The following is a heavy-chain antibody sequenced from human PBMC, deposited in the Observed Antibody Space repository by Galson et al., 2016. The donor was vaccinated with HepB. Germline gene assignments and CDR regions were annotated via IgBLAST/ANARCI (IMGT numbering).Heavy chain of an antibody. CDR2: IYHSGGT. CDR3: ARGPTLVATFKDYYYGLDA. Sequence: ETLSLTCTVSSGSIGSYYWSWTRQPPGKGLEWVGFIYHSGGTRYNPSLRSRVTMSVDTSKNQFSLNVRSVTAADTAVYYCARGPTLVATFKDYYYGLDAWGQGTTVTVSS. CDR1: SGSIGSYY. J-gene: IGHJ6*02. D-gene: IGHD5-12*01. V-gene: IGHV4-59*01.